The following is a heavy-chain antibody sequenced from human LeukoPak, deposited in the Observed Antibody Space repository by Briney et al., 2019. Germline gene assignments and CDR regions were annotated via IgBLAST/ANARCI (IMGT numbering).Heavy chain of an antibody. V-gene: IGHV3-23*01. J-gene: IGHJ4*02. Sequence: GGSLRLSCAASGFTFTSYDMSWVRQAPGKGLECVSAINRGVGSTYYADSVKGRFTISRDNSKNTLYLQMNNLRADDTAVYYCARVGVFGYCTRDSCHSPHDSWGQGTLVTVSS. D-gene: IGHD2-15*01. CDR3: ARVGVFGYCTRDSCHSPHDS. CDR2: INRGVGST. CDR1: GFTFTSYD.